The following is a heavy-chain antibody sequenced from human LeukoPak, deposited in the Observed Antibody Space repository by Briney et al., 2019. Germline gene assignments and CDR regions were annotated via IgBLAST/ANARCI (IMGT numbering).Heavy chain of an antibody. J-gene: IGHJ3*02. CDR1: GYTITSYY. V-gene: IGHV1-46*01. CDR2: INPSGGST. Sequence: GASVKVSCKASGYTITSYYMHWVRQAPGQGLEWMGIINPSGGSTSYAQKFQGRVTMTRDTSTSTVYMELSSLRSEDTAVYYCARPVSAGDAFDIWGRGTMVTVSS. D-gene: IGHD3-10*01. CDR3: ARPVSAGDAFDI.